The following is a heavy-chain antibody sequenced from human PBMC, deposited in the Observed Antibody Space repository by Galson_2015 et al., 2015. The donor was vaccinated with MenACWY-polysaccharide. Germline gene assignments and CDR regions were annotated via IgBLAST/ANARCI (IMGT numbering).Heavy chain of an antibody. CDR1: GFTFSNFW. CDR3: ARYVTTGGQIRYFDY. V-gene: IGHV3-7*01. Sequence: SLRLSCAAAGFTFSNFWMSWVRQAPGMGLEWVANINQDGREVYYVDSVKGRFAISRDSPKNSLYLQMNSLRPEDTAVYYCARYVTTGGQIRYFDYWGQGALVTVSS. J-gene: IGHJ4*02. CDR2: INQDGREV. D-gene: IGHD3-22*01.